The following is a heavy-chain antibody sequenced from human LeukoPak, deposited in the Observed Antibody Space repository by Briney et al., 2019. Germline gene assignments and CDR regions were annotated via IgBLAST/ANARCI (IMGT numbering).Heavy chain of an antibody. CDR3: ARGGAARPDY. CDR2: ISSNTRII. J-gene: IGHJ4*02. CDR1: GFTFSHYG. D-gene: IGHD6-6*01. Sequence: GGSLRLSCAASGFTFSHYGMNWVRQTPGKGLQWVSYISSNTRIIDYADSVKGRFTISRDNAKNSLYLQMNSLRAEDTAVYYCARGGAARPDYWGQGTLLTVSS. V-gene: IGHV3-48*01.